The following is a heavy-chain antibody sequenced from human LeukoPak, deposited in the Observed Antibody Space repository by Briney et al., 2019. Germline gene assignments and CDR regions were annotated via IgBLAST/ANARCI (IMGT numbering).Heavy chain of an antibody. J-gene: IGHJ4*02. D-gene: IGHD5-18*01. CDR2: ISISSNYI. V-gene: IGHV3-21*04. CDR3: AKRIQSAMATGY. CDR1: GFTFSDFY. Sequence: GGSLRLSCAISGFTFSDFYMDWVRQAPGKGLEWVSSISISSNYIYYADSVKGRFTISRDNSKNTLYLQMNSLRAEDTAVYYCAKRIQSAMATGYWGQGTLVTVSS.